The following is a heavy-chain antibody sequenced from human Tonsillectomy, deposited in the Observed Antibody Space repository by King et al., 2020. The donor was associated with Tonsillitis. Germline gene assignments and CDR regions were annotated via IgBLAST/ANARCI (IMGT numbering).Heavy chain of an antibody. J-gene: IGHJ4*02. Sequence: QLQESGPGLVKPSETLSLTCTVSNASTTSNYWSWLRQPPGKGLEWIGYIYYTGSTNYNPSLKSRVTISLDTSKNQFSLKLTSMTAADTAVYFCAREYCSGDSCYYFDYWGQGTLVTVSS. V-gene: IGHV4-59*01. CDR3: AREYCSGDSCYYFDY. CDR1: NASTTSNY. D-gene: IGHD2-15*01. CDR2: IYYTGST.